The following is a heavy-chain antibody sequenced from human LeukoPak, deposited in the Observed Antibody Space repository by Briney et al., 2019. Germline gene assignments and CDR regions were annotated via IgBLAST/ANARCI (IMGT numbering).Heavy chain of an antibody. D-gene: IGHD4-17*01. CDR3: ARDRGEYYGDYYYFYYMDV. J-gene: IGHJ6*03. CDR1: GYTFTSYG. V-gene: IGHV1-18*01. CDR2: ISAYNGNT. Sequence: ASVTVSCKASGYTFTSYGISWVRQAPGQGLEWMGWISAYNGNTNYAQKLQGRVTMTTDTSTSTAYMELRSLRSDDTAVYYCARDRGEYYGDYYYFYYMDVWGKGTTVTVSS.